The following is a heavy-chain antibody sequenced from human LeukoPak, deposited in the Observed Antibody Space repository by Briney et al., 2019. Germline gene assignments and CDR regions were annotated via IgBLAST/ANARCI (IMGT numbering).Heavy chain of an antibody. V-gene: IGHV3-66*01. CDR3: AREETSSWYLDY. J-gene: IGHJ4*02. CDR1: GFTVSSNY. D-gene: IGHD6-13*01. Sequence: AGGSLRLSCAASGFTVSSNYMSWVRQAPGKGLEWVSILYSGGSTYYADSVKGRFTICKDNSKNTLYLQMNSLRAEDTAVYYCAREETSSWYLDYWGQGTLVTVSS. CDR2: LYSGGST.